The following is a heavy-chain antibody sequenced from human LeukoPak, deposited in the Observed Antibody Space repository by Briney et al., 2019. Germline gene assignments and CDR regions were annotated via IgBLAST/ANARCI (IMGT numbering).Heavy chain of an antibody. Sequence: SETLSLTCTVSRGSISSSSYYWGWIRQPPGKGLEWIGSIYYSGSTYYNPSLKSRVTISVDTSKNQFSLKLSSVTAADTAVYYCARDLSTTKYYFDYWGQGTLVTVSS. CDR1: RGSISSSSYY. D-gene: IGHD1-26*01. J-gene: IGHJ4*02. V-gene: IGHV4-39*07. CDR3: ARDLSTTKYYFDY. CDR2: IYYSGST.